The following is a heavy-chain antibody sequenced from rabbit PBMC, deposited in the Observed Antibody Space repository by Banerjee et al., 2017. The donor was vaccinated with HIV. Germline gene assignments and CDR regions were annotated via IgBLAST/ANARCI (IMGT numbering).Heavy chain of an antibody. CDR3: ARSVTGYASGGFNL. D-gene: IGHD6-1*01. CDR2: IYAGKGNT. J-gene: IGHJ4*01. Sequence: QSLEESGGGLVKPGASLTLTCTASGFSFSSSYYICWVRQAPGKGLEWIACIYAGKGNTDYASWGNGRFTISSNNAQNTVDLQMNSLTAADTATYFCARSVTGYASGGFNLWGQGTLVTV. CDR1: GFSFSSSYY. V-gene: IGHV1S40*01.